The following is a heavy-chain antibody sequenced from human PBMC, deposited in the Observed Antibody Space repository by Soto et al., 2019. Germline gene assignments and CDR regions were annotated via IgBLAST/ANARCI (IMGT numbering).Heavy chain of an antibody. J-gene: IGHJ6*02. CDR3: ASRLGSGYNRVDADV. V-gene: IGHV1-69*13. Sequence: GASVKVSCKASGGTFSSYAISWVRQAPGQGLEWMGGIIPIFGTANYAQKFQGRVTITADESTSTAYMELSSLRSEDTAVYYCASRLGSGYNRVDADVWGQGTTVTVSS. D-gene: IGHD5-12*01. CDR1: GGTFSSYA. CDR2: IIPIFGTA.